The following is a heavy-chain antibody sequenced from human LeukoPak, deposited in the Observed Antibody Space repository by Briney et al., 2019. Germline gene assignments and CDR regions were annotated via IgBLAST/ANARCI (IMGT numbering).Heavy chain of an antibody. V-gene: IGHV3-21*04. CDR3: ARSSYCGGDCYYYFDN. Sequence: GGSLRLSCVASGFNFSRYSMNWVRQAPGKGLEWVSSISYTSTYIYYADSVKGRFTISRDNAKNSVYLQMNSLRAEDTAVYYCARSSYCGGDCYYYFDNWGQGTLVTVSS. CDR1: GFNFSRYS. CDR2: ISYTSTYI. J-gene: IGHJ4*02. D-gene: IGHD2-21*02.